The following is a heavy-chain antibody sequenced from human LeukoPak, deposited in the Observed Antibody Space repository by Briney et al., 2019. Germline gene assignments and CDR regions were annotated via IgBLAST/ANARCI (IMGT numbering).Heavy chain of an antibody. D-gene: IGHD2-15*01. Sequence: SETLSLTCTVSGGSINSSSYYWAWIRQPPGKGLEWIASIYYSGITYYNPSLKSRVTISVDTSKNQLSLKLSSVTAADTAVYYCARHHAGGLNNWFDPWGQGTLVTVSS. CDR2: IYYSGIT. J-gene: IGHJ5*02. V-gene: IGHV4-39*01. CDR1: GGSINSSSYY. CDR3: ARHHAGGLNNWFDP.